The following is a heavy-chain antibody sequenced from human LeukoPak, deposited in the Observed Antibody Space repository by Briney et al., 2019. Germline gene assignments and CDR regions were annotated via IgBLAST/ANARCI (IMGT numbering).Heavy chain of an antibody. CDR3: ARDRGSYYGSGSYHSLGY. J-gene: IGHJ4*02. D-gene: IGHD3-10*01. CDR2: ITSTSTTV. Sequence: GGSLRLSCAASGFTFSSYSMNWVRQAPGKGLEWVSYITSTSTTVYYADSVKGRFTISRDNAKNSLYLQMNSLRAEDTAVYYCARDRGSYYGSGSYHSLGYWSQGTLVTVSS. V-gene: IGHV3-48*01. CDR1: GFTFSSYS.